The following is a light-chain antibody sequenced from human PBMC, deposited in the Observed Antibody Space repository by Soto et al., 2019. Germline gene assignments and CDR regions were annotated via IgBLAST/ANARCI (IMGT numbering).Light chain of an antibody. Sequence: EIVLTQSPGILYLSPGERDTLSCRASQSVPSSYLAWYQQKPGQSPRLLIFTASTRATGIPDRFSGSGFVTDFTLTISRQEPEDSAVYYCQQYGTAPLTFGGGAKVEI. CDR3: QQYGTAPLT. J-gene: IGKJ4*01. CDR1: QSVPSSY. CDR2: TAS. V-gene: IGKV3-20*01.